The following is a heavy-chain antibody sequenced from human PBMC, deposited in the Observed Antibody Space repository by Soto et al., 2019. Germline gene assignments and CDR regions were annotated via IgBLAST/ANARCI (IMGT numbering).Heavy chain of an antibody. D-gene: IGHD3-3*01. V-gene: IGHV3-48*01. CDR1: GFTFSSYS. CDR2: ISSSSTI. CDR3: ARENLYYDFWSGYYYYYYYMDV. Sequence: EVQLVESGGGLVQPGGSLRLSCAASGFTFSSYSMNWVRQAPGKGLEWVSYISSSSTIYYADSVKGRFTISRDNAKNSLYLQMNSLRAEDTAVYYCARENLYYDFWSGYYYYYYYMDVWGKGTTVTVSS. J-gene: IGHJ6*03.